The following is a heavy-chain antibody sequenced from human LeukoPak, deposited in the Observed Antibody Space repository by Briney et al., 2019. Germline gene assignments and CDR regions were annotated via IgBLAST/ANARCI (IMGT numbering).Heavy chain of an antibody. D-gene: IGHD3-22*01. J-gene: IGHJ4*02. CDR1: GGSVSSGSYY. CDR2: IYYSGST. CDR3: ARALNSSGYYSYFDY. V-gene: IGHV4-61*01. Sequence: SETLSLTCTVSGGSVSSGSYYWSWIRQPPGKGLEWIGYIYYSGSTNYNPSLKSRVTISVDTSKNQFSLKLSSVTAADTAVYYCARALNSSGYYSYFDYWGQGTLVTVSS.